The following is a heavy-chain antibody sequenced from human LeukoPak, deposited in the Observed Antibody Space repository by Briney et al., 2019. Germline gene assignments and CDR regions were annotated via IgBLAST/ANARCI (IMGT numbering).Heavy chain of an antibody. Sequence: GGSLRLSCVASGFTFSSYGMHWVRQAPGKGLEWVAVISYDGSNKYYEDSVKGRFTISRDNSKNTLYLQMNCLRAEDTAVYYCAKGYCSGGSCYSVGDFDYWGQGTLVTVSS. J-gene: IGHJ4*02. CDR3: AKGYCSGGSCYSVGDFDY. V-gene: IGHV3-30*18. CDR1: GFTFSSYG. CDR2: ISYDGSNK. D-gene: IGHD2-15*01.